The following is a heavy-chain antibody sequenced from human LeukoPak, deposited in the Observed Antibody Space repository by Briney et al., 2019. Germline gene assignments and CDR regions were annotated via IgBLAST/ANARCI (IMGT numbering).Heavy chain of an antibody. CDR3: ARGSLRYFDWFIDY. V-gene: IGHV1-69*05. Sequence: ASVKVSCKASGGTFSSYTISWVRQAPGQGLEWMGRIIPIFGTANYAQKFQGRVTITTDESTSTAYMELSSLRSEDTAVYYCARGSLRYFDWFIDYWGQGTLVTVSS. D-gene: IGHD3-9*01. CDR1: GGTFSSYT. CDR2: IIPIFGTA. J-gene: IGHJ4*02.